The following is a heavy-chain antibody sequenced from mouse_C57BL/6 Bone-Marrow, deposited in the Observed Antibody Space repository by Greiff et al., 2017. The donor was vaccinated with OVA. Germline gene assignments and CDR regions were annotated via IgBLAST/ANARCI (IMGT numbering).Heavy chain of an antibody. CDR3: AKNSYGSSYVVYFDY. CDR1: GFSLTSYG. V-gene: IGHV2-5*01. CDR2: IWRGGST. Sequence: QVQLQQSGPGLVQPSQSLSITCTVSGFSLTSYGVHWVRQSPGKGLEWLGVIWRGGSTDYNAAFMSRLSITKDNSKSQVFFKMNSLQADDTAIYYCAKNSYGSSYVVYFDYWGQGTTLTVSS. D-gene: IGHD1-1*01. J-gene: IGHJ2*01.